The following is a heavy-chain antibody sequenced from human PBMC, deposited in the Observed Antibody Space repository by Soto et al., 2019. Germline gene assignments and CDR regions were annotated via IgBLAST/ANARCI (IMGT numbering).Heavy chain of an antibody. J-gene: IGHJ5*02. CDR1: GGTFSSYT. D-gene: IGHD2-15*01. CDR2: IIPILGIA. CDR3: ATFPTPAHWFDP. Sequence: SVKVSCKASGGTFSSYTISWVRQAPGQGLEWMGRIIPILGIANYAQKFQGRVTITADKSTSTAYMELSSLRSEDTAVYYCATFPTPAHWFDPWGQGTLVTVSS. V-gene: IGHV1-69*02.